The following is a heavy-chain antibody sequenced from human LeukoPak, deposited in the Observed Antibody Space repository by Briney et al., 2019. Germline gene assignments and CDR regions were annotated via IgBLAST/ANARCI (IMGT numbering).Heavy chain of an antibody. Sequence: SETLSLTCSVSDDSISRRGYYWSWIRQPPGMGLEWMGYIYYNGRSGNTYYNLALKSRVTMSIDTGEKHFTLRLASVTAADTAVYYCANSLPTVSTRNYFDYWGQGTLVIVSS. CDR1: DDSISRRGYY. J-gene: IGHJ4*02. CDR3: ANSLPTVSTRNYFDY. CDR2: IYYNGRSGNT. D-gene: IGHD5/OR15-5a*01. V-gene: IGHV4-31*03.